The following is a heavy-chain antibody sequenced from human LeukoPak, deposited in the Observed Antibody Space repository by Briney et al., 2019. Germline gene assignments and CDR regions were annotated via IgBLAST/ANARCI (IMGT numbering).Heavy chain of an antibody. Sequence: SETLSPSCTVSGGSITDSYWSWIRQPPGLGLEWIGYVYHIGGTNYSPSLRSRVAISLAASKTQFSLTLTSVTAADTALYFCARHKGGGIFDSWGPGKLVIVSS. CDR2: VYHIGGT. CDR3: ARHKGGGIFDS. D-gene: IGHD2-15*01. V-gene: IGHV4-59*08. CDR1: GGSITDSY. J-gene: IGHJ4*02.